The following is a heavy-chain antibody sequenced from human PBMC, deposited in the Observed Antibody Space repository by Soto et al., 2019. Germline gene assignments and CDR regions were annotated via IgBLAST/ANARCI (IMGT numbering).Heavy chain of an antibody. J-gene: IGHJ6*02. Sequence: SVKVSCKASGGTFSSYAISWVRQAPGQGLEWMGGIIPIFGTANYAQKFQGRVTITADESTSTAYMELSSLRSEDTAVYYCARDDCSSTSCPRNYYYGMDVWGQGTTVTVS. D-gene: IGHD2-2*01. CDR1: GGTFSSYA. CDR3: ARDDCSSTSCPRNYYYGMDV. CDR2: IIPIFGTA. V-gene: IGHV1-69*13.